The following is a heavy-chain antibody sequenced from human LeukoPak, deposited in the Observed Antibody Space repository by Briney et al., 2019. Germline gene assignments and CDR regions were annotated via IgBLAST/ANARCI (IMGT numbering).Heavy chain of an antibody. Sequence: ASVEVSCKASGYTFTSYGISWVRQAPGQGLGWMGWISAYNGNTNYAQKLQGRVTMTTDTSTSTAYMELRSLRSDDTAVYYCAAQYQPDAFDIWGQGTMVTVSS. CDR3: AAQYQPDAFDI. V-gene: IGHV1-18*04. CDR2: ISAYNGNT. CDR1: GYTFTSYG. D-gene: IGHD2-2*01. J-gene: IGHJ3*02.